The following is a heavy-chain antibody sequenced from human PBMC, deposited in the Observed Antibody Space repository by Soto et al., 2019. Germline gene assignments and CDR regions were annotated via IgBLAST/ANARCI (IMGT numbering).Heavy chain of an antibody. CDR3: AKDWGSSGWYNWFDP. Sequence: GGSLRLSCAASGFTFSTSGMHWIRQAPGKGLEWVAMISHDGGATYYVDSVKGRFTISRDTDKNTLHLQMDSLRPGDTATYYCAKDWGSSGWYNWFDPWGQGTLVTVSS. CDR1: GFTFSTSG. D-gene: IGHD6-13*01. J-gene: IGHJ5*02. CDR2: ISHDGGAT. V-gene: IGHV3-30*18.